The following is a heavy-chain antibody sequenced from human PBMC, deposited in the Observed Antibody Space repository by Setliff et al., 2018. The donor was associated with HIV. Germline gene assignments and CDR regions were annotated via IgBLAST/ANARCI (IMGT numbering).Heavy chain of an antibody. D-gene: IGHD3-10*01. CDR3: ARQPPLSALQVWSGDY. CDR1: GFSISTGHY. V-gene: IGHV4-38-2*02. J-gene: IGHJ4*02. CDR2: VYHSGST. Sequence: SETLSLTCTVSGFSISTGHYWGWVRQSPGKGLEWIGSVYHSGSTYYAASLKSRVTISVDTSKNQFSLKLTSVTAADTAVYYCARQPPLSALQVWSGDYWGQGILVTVSS.